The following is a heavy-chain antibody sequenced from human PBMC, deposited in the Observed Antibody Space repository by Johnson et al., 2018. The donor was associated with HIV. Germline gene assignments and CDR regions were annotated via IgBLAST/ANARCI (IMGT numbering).Heavy chain of an antibody. J-gene: IGHJ3*02. V-gene: IGHV3-9*01. D-gene: IGHD2-21*02. CDR1: GFTFDDYA. CDR3: AKDAIVVVTAGAFDI. Sequence: VQLVESGGGVVQPGRSLRLSCAASGFTFDDYAMHWVRQAPGKGLEWVSGISWNSGSIGYADSVRGRFTISTDNAKNSLYLQMNSLRAEDTALYYCAKDAIVVVTAGAFDIWGQGTMVTVYS. CDR2: ISWNSGSI.